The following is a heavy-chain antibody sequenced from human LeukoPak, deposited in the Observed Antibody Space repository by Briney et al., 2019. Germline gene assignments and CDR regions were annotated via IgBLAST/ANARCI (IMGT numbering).Heavy chain of an antibody. CDR2: ISAYNGNT. CDR1: GYTFTSYG. V-gene: IGHV1-18*01. D-gene: IGHD3-22*01. J-gene: IGHJ4*02. CDR3: ARDYARFPYDSSGYRDDY. Sequence: ASVKVSCKASGYTFTSYGISWVRQAPGQGLEWMGWISAYNGNTNYAQKLQGRVTMTTDTSTSTAYLELRSLRSDDTAVYYCARDYARFPYDSSGYRDDYCGQGTLVTVSS.